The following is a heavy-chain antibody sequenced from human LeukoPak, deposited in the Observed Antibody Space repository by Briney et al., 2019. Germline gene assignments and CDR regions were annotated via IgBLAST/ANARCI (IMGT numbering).Heavy chain of an antibody. J-gene: IGHJ4*02. Sequence: GGSLRLSCAASGFTFSSYSMNWVRQAPGKGLEWVAYISSSSTTIYYADSVKGRFTISRDNAKNSLYLQMNSLRAEETAVYYCARDQVDIVGATGEVDYWGQGTLVTVSS. V-gene: IGHV3-48*04. CDR2: ISSSSTTI. CDR3: ARDQVDIVGATGEVDY. CDR1: GFTFSSYS. D-gene: IGHD1-26*01.